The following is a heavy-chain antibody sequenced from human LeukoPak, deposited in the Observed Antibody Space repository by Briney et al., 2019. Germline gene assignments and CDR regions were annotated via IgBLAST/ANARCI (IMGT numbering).Heavy chain of an antibody. CDR3: AKDKLLRGYSGYEPLDY. J-gene: IGHJ4*02. D-gene: IGHD5-12*01. CDR2: IKEDGSEK. V-gene: IGHV3-7*01. CDR1: GFIFSSYW. Sequence: GGSLRLSCAASGFIFSSYWMSWVRQAPGKGLEWVANIKEDGSEKYYVDSVKGRFTISRDNAKNSLYLQMNSLRAEDTVVYYCAKDKLLRGYSGYEPLDYWGQGTLVTVSS.